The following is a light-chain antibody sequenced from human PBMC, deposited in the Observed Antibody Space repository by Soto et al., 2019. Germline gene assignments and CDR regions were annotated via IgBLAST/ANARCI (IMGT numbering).Light chain of an antibody. CDR2: GAS. V-gene: IGKV1-12*01. CDR3: QQTDSLPRT. J-gene: IGKJ1*01. Sequence: IQMPQSTSCLSASVADTVTIPCRASQNISNWLTWYQQKPGKAPKFLIYGASNLQSGVPSRFSGSASGTDFTLTINNLQPEDFATYYCQQTDSLPRTFGQGTKVDIK. CDR1: QNISNW.